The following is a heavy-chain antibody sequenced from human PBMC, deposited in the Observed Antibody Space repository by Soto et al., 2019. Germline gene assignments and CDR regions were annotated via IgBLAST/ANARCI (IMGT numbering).Heavy chain of an antibody. V-gene: IGHV1-2*04. Sequence: ASVKVSYKASGYTFTGYYMHWVRQAPGKGLEWMGWINPNSGGTNYAQKFQGWVTMTRDTSISTAYMELSRLRSDDTAVYYCARDRTGDHSDAFDIWGQGTMVTVSS. D-gene: IGHD7-27*01. CDR2: INPNSGGT. CDR3: ARDRTGDHSDAFDI. CDR1: GYTFTGYY. J-gene: IGHJ3*02.